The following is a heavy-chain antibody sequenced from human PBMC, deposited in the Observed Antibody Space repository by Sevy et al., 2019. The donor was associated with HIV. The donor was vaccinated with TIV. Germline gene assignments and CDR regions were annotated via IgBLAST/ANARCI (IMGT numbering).Heavy chain of an antibody. CDR2: IIPIFGKA. D-gene: IGHD3-22*01. CDR3: ARDGGSSGYLGFLYFDY. CDR1: GGTFSSYA. J-gene: IGHJ4*02. V-gene: IGHV1-69*13. Sequence: ASVKVSCKASGGTFSSYAISWVRQAPGQGLEWMGGIIPIFGKANYAQKFQGRVTITADESTSTAYMELRSLRSEDTAVYYCARDGGSSGYLGFLYFDYWGQGTLVTVSS.